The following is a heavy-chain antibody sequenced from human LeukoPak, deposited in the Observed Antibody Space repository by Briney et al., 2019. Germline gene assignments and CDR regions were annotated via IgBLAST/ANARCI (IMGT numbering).Heavy chain of an antibody. CDR1: GYTLTELS. CDR2: FDPEDGET. CDR3: ATDGYSSSWHFDY. D-gene: IGHD6-13*01. V-gene: IGHV1-24*01. J-gene: IGHJ4*02. Sequence: ASVKVSCKVSGYTLTELSMHWVRQAPGKGLEWMGGFDPEDGETIYAQKFQGRATMTEDTSTDTAYMELSSLRSEDTAVYYCATDGYSSSWHFDYWGQGTLVTVSS.